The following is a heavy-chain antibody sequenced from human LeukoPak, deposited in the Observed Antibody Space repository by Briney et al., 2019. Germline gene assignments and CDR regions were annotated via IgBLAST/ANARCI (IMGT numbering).Heavy chain of an antibody. CDR1: GFIVTNAW. J-gene: IGHJ4*02. V-gene: IGHV3-23*01. CDR3: AKAPPYDDYGQFDY. D-gene: IGHD4-17*01. Sequence: QPGGSLRLSCAASGFIVTNAWMNWVRQAPGKGLEWVSAISGSGGSTYYADSVKGRFTISRDNSKNTLYLQMNSLRAEDTAVYYCAKAPPYDDYGQFDYWGQGTLVTVSS. CDR2: ISGSGGST.